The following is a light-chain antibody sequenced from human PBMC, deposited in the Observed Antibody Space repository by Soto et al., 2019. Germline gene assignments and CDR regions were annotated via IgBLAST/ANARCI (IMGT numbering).Light chain of an antibody. Sequence: QSVLTQPASVSGSPGQSITISCTGTSSDVCGYNYVSWYQQHPGKAPKLLIYDVSNRPSGVSNRFSGSKSGNTASLTISGLQAEDEADYYCSSYTSSSTLGGVFGTGTKVTVL. CDR3: SSYTSSSTLGGV. V-gene: IGLV2-14*01. CDR1: SSDVCGYNY. J-gene: IGLJ1*01. CDR2: DVS.